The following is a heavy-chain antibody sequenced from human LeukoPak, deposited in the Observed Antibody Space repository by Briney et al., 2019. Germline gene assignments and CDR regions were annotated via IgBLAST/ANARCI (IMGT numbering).Heavy chain of an antibody. CDR2: INSDGSST. J-gene: IGHJ3*02. Sequence: GGSLRLSCAASGFTFSSYWMHWVRQAPGKGLVWVSRINSDGSSTSYADSVKGRFTISRDNAKNTLYLQMNSLRAEDTALYYCARAWYYDYVWGSYRNAFDIWGQGTMVTVSS. V-gene: IGHV3-74*01. CDR3: ARAWYYDYVWGSYRNAFDI. CDR1: GFTFSSYW. D-gene: IGHD3-16*02.